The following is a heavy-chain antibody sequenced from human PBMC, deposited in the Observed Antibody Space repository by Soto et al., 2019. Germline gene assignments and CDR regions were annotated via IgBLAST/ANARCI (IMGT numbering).Heavy chain of an antibody. V-gene: IGHV3-30*18. CDR1: GFTFSSYG. CDR3: AKDPRDGQWLVAYYFDY. Sequence: QVQLVESGGGVVQPGRSLRLSCAASGFTFSSYGMHWVRQAPGKGLEWVAVISYDGSNKYYADSVKGRFTISRDNSKNTLYLQMNSLSAEDTAVYYCAKDPRDGQWLVAYYFDYWGQGTLVTVSS. CDR2: ISYDGSNK. D-gene: IGHD6-19*01. J-gene: IGHJ4*02.